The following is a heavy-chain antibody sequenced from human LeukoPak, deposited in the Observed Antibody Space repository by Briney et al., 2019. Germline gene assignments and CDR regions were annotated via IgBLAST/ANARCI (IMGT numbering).Heavy chain of an antibody. J-gene: IGHJ6*03. CDR3: ASISSVYCSGGSCYYYYMDV. V-gene: IGHV4-34*01. D-gene: IGHD2-15*01. CDR2: INHSGST. Sequence: PSETLSLTCAVYGGSFSGYYWSWIRQPPGKGLEWLGEINHSGSTNYDPSLKSRVTISVDTSKNQFSLKLSSVTAADTAVYYCASISSVYCSGGSCYYYYMDVWGKGTTVTVSS. CDR1: GGSFSGYY.